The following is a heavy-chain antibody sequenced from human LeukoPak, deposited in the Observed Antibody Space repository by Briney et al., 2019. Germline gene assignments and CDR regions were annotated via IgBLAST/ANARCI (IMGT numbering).Heavy chain of an antibody. Sequence: TGGPLRLSCTTSGFTFSRYWMSWVRQAPGRGLEWVANINLDGREIYYVDSVKGRFTISRDNAQNSLYLQMNSLRGEDTAVYYCARDDWGPGDHWGQGTLVTVSS. CDR2: INLDGREI. J-gene: IGHJ4*02. V-gene: IGHV3-7*01. CDR1: GFTFSRYW. CDR3: ARDDWGPGDH. D-gene: IGHD3-9*01.